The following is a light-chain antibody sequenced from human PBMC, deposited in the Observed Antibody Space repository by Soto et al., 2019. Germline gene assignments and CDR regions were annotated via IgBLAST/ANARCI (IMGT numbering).Light chain of an antibody. CDR2: WAS. J-gene: IGKJ4*01. Sequence: DIVMTQSPDSLAVSLGVRATINCKSSQSVLYSSNNKNYLSWYQQRPGQPPKLLIYWASTRESGVPDRSSGSGSWTDFTLTIRRLQAQYVAVYYYQHYYNTPPTFSGGTKLDIK. V-gene: IGKV4-1*01. CDR1: QSVLYSSNNKNY. CDR3: QHYYNTPPT.